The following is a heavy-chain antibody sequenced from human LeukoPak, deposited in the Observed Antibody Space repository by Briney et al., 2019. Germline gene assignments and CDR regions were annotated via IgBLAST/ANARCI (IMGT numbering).Heavy chain of an antibody. CDR3: ARDMYCSGGSCYFPGY. CDR2: ISSSSSTI. CDR1: GFTFSSYS. V-gene: IGHV3-48*04. J-gene: IGHJ4*02. D-gene: IGHD2-15*01. Sequence: PGGSLRLSCAASGFTFSSYSMDWVRQAPGKGLEWVSYISSSSSTIYYADSVKGRFTISRDNAKNSLYLQMNSLRAEDTAVYYCARDMYCSGGSCYFPGYWGQGTLVTVSS.